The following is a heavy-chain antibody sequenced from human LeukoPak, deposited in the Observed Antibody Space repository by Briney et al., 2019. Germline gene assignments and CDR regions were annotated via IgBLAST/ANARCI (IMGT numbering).Heavy chain of an antibody. CDR1: GGSFSGYY. V-gene: IGHV4-34*01. Sequence: SETLSLTCAVYGGSFSGYYWSWIRQPPGKRLEWIGEINHSGSTNYNPSLKSRVTMSVDTSKNQLSLKLSSVTAADTAVYYCARVLDYYGSGSYYADYWGQGTLVTVSS. CDR3: ARVLDYYGSGSYYADY. CDR2: INHSGST. J-gene: IGHJ4*02. D-gene: IGHD3-10*01.